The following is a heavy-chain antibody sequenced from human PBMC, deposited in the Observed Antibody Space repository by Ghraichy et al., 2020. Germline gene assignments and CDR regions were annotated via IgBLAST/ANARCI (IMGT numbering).Heavy chain of an antibody. CDR1: GDSVSSASYY. D-gene: IGHD2-15*01. V-gene: IGHV4-61*01. CDR3: ARDHCIGGNCYSTYYGVDL. Sequence: SCTVSGDSVSSASYYWSWIRQPPGKGLEWIGNIYYSGNTNYNPSLKSRVSISIDTSTNQFSLKLSSVTAADTAVYYCARDHCIGGNCYSTYYGVDLWGQGTTVTVPS. CDR2: IYYSGNT. J-gene: IGHJ6*02.